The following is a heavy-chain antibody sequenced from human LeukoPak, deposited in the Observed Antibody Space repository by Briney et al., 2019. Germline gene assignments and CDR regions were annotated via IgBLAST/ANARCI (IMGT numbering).Heavy chain of an antibody. Sequence: GASVKVSCKASGYTFTSYYMHWVRQAPGQGLEWMGIINPSGGSTSYAQKFQGRVTMTRDTSTSTVYMELSSLRSEDTAVYYCARDLNPLAAQTPLGYWGQGTLVTVSS. V-gene: IGHV1-46*01. CDR3: ARDLNPLAAQTPLGY. CDR1: GYTFTSYY. J-gene: IGHJ4*02. D-gene: IGHD6-13*01. CDR2: INPSGGST.